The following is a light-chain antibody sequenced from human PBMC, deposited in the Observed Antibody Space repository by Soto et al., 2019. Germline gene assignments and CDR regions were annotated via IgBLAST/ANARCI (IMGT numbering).Light chain of an antibody. V-gene: IGLV1-47*01. CDR3: AAWDDSLSGRV. CDR2: RNN. J-gene: IGLJ3*02. Sequence: QSVLTQPPSASGTPGQRVTISCSGSSSNIGSNYVYWYQQLPGTAPKLLIYRNNQRPSGVHDRFSGSKSGTSASLAISGLRSEDEADYYCAAWDDSLSGRVFGGGTKLTVL. CDR1: SSNIGSNY.